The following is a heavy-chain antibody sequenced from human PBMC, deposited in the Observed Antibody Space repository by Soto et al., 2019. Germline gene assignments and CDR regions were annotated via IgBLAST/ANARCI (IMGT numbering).Heavy chain of an antibody. Sequence: ASVKVSCKASGYTFTSYAMHWVRQAPGQRLEWMGWINAGNGNTKYSQKFQGRVTITRDTSASTAYMELSSLRSGDTAVYYCAVQYSSSSPVYFDYWGQGTLVTVSS. CDR1: GYTFTSYA. D-gene: IGHD6-6*01. CDR2: INAGNGNT. J-gene: IGHJ4*02. CDR3: AVQYSSSSPVYFDY. V-gene: IGHV1-3*01.